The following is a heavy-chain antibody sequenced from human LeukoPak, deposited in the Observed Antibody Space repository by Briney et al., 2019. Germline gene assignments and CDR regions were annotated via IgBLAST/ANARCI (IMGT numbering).Heavy chain of an antibody. Sequence: LGGSLRLSCAASGFTFSSYAMHWVRQAPGKGLEYVSAISSNGGSTYYANSVKGRFTISRDNSKNTLYLQMGSLRAEDMAVYYCARGPDGYNPFDYWGQGTLVTVSS. CDR3: ARGPDGYNPFDY. D-gene: IGHD5-24*01. CDR2: ISSNGGST. V-gene: IGHV3-64*01. J-gene: IGHJ4*02. CDR1: GFTFSSYA.